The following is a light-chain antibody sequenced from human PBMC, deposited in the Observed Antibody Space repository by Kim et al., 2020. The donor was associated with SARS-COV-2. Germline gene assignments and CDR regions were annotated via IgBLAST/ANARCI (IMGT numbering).Light chain of an antibody. CDR3: AAWDDSLSGRV. J-gene: IGLJ3*02. V-gene: IGLV1-47*01. Sequence: QRVTISCSGSSSNIGSNYVYWYQQLPGTAPKLLIYRNNQRPSGVPDRFSGSKSGTSASLAISGLRSEDEADYYCAAWDDSLSGRVFGGGTPADRP. CDR1: SSNIGSNY. CDR2: RNN.